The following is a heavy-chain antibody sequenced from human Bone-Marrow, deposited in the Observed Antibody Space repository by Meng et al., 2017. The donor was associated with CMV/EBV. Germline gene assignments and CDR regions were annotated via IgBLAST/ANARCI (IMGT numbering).Heavy chain of an antibody. D-gene: IGHD1-26*01. CDR2: ICGSSNYI. Sequence: GGSLRLSCAASGFTFSDYYMNWLRQAPGKGLEWVSSICGSSNYIYYADSVKGRFSISRDNAKNSLYLQMNSLRVEDTAVYYCARDERGGTYSVDWGQGTLVTVSS. V-gene: IGHV3-21*01. CDR3: ARDERGGTYSVD. CDR1: GFTFSDYY. J-gene: IGHJ4*02.